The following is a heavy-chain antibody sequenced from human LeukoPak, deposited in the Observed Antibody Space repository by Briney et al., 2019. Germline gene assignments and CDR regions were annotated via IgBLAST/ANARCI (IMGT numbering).Heavy chain of an antibody. CDR3: ARDSSGWYGGDY. Sequence: ASVKVSCKASGYTFTGYYMHWVRQAPGQGLEWVGWINPNSGGTNYAQKFQGRVTMTRDTSISTAYMELSRLRSDDTAVYYCARDSSGWYGGDYWGQGTLVTVSS. J-gene: IGHJ4*02. D-gene: IGHD6-19*01. V-gene: IGHV1-2*02. CDR1: GYTFTGYY. CDR2: INPNSGGT.